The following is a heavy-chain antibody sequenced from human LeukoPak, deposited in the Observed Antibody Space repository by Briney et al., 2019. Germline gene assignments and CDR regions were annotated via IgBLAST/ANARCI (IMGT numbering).Heavy chain of an antibody. Sequence: GGSLRLSCAASGFPMNNFGMHWVRQAPGKGLEWVAVIWNDGSQKHYIDSVKGRFTISRENSMNTLSLQMNGLRVEDTGVYYCVKGAEGDYNFEDSFYFESWGQGTLVTVSS. V-gene: IGHV3-33*06. CDR2: IWNDGSQK. J-gene: IGHJ4*02. CDR3: VKGAEGDYNFEDSFYFES. D-gene: IGHD4-17*01. CDR1: GFPMNNFG.